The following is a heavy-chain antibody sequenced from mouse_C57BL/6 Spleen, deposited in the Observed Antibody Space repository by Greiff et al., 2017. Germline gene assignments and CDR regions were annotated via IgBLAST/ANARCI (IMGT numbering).Heavy chain of an antibody. CDR2: ISYDGSN. V-gene: IGHV3-6*01. CDR1: GYSITSGYY. Sequence: EVQLQESGPGLVKPSQSLSLTCSVTGYSITSGYYWNWIRQFPGNKLEWMGYISYDGSNNYNPSLKNRISITRDTSKNQFFLKLNSVTTEDTATYYCARAGGITTVVDYWGQGTLVTVSA. J-gene: IGHJ3*01. CDR3: ARAGGITTVVDY. D-gene: IGHD1-1*01.